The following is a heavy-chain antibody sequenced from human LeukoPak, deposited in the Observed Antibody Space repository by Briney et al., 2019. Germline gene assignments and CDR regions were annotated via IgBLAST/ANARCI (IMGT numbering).Heavy chain of an antibody. Sequence: GGSLRLSCAASGISFSAHGMHWVRQAPGKGLEWVAIIRFDGSNIHYADSVKGRFTISRDNSKNTLYLQMNSLRAEDTAVYYCAKDGRLRFLEWLLPYAFDYWGQGTLVTVSS. J-gene: IGHJ4*02. CDR2: IRFDGSNI. CDR1: GISFSAHG. CDR3: AKDGRLRFLEWLLPYAFDY. V-gene: IGHV3-30*02. D-gene: IGHD3-3*01.